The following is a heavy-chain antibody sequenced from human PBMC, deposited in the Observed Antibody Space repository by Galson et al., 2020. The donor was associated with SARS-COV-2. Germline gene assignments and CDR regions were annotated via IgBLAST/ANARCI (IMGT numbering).Heavy chain of an antibody. D-gene: IGHD6-13*01. CDR1: GFMVRDYY. CDR2: RRNKVNKYTT. CDR3: ARLAKASTWGRGDLHLKYFDY. J-gene: IGHJ4*02. Sequence: GESLKISCAASGFMVRDYYLDWVRQAPGQGLEWVGRRRNKVNKYTTDSAASVRGRFIVSRDDSKNELYLQMNSLKSEDTAVYYCARLAKASTWGRGDLHLKYFDYWGQGTLVTVSS. V-gene: IGHV3-72*01.